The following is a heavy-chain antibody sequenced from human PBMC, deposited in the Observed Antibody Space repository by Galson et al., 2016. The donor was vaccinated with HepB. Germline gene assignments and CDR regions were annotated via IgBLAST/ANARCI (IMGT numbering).Heavy chain of an antibody. D-gene: IGHD2-21*02. CDR2: ISNDGSDK. CDR1: GFTFSGHG. CDR3: AKLDCGRNCPRDY. V-gene: IGHV3-30*18. J-gene: IGHJ4*02. Sequence: CAASGFTFSGHGMHWVRQAPGRGLEWVAVISNDGSDKQYVDSVKGRFTVSRDNSKNTLFLQMNSLRVEDTAVYYCAKLDCGRNCPRDYWGQGTQVTVS.